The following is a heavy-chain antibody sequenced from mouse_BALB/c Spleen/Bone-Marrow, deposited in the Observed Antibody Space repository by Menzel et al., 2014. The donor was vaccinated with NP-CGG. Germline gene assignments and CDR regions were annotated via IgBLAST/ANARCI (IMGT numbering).Heavy chain of an antibody. CDR3: AREDIATVVEMDY. Sequence: VKLVESGAELMKPGASVKISCKATGYTFSSYWIEWVKQRPGHGLEWIGEILPGSGSTNYNEKFKGKATFTADTSSNTAYTQLSSLTSEDSAVYYCAREDIATVVEMDYWGQGTSVTVSS. V-gene: IGHV1-9*01. CDR2: ILPGSGST. D-gene: IGHD1-1*01. J-gene: IGHJ4*01. CDR1: GYTFSSYW.